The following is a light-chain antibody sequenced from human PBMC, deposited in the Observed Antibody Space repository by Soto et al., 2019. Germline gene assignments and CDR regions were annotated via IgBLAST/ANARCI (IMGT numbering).Light chain of an antibody. V-gene: IGKV3-20*01. Sequence: EIVLTQSPGTLSLSRGERATLSCRASQSVDSTYLAWYQQKPDQAPRLLIYATSTRAAGIADRFSGSGSGTDFTLTISRLEPDDVAVYYCQQYDTSPPMYAFGQGTKVDIK. J-gene: IGKJ2*01. CDR1: QSVDSTY. CDR3: QQYDTSPPMYA. CDR2: ATS.